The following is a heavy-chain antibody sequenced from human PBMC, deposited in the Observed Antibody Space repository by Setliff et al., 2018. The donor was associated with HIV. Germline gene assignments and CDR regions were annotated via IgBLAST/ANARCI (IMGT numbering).Heavy chain of an antibody. CDR2: IWYDGSNK. CDR3: AKGLKHRSDSAWFYYDMDV. Sequence: GGSLRLSCAASGFTFSTYGMHWVRQAPGKGLEWLAVIWYDGSNKYYADSVKGRFTISRDNSKSSLHLQMSSLRPEDTAFYYCAKGLKHRSDSAWFYYDMDVWGPGTTVTVSS. D-gene: IGHD6-19*01. CDR1: GFTFSTYG. J-gene: IGHJ6*02. V-gene: IGHV3-33*03.